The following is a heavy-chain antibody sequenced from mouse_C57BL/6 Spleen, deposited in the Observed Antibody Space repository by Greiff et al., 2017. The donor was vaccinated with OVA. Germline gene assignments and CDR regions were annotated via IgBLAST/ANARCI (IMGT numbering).Heavy chain of an antibody. V-gene: IGHV1-82*01. CDR2: IYPGDGDT. CDR1: GYAFSSSW. J-gene: IGHJ4*01. D-gene: IGHD2-2*01. CDR3: ARLDGYGYAMDY. Sequence: QVQLQQSGPELVQPGASVKISCKASGYAFSSSWMNWVKQRPGKGLEWIGRIYPGDGDTNYNGKFKGKATLTADKSSSTAYMQLSSLTSEDSAVYFCARLDGYGYAMDYWGQGTSVTVSS.